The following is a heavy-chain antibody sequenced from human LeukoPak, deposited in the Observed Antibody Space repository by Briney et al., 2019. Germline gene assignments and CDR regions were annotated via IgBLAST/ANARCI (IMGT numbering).Heavy chain of an antibody. V-gene: IGHV1-18*01. CDR3: ARVQAGDDYDYVWGSYRLRQAFDI. CDR1: GYTFTSYG. J-gene: IGHJ3*02. CDR2: ISAYNGNT. D-gene: IGHD3-16*02. Sequence: ASVKVSCKASGYTFTSYGISWVRQAPGQGLEWMGWISAYNGNTNYAQKLQGRVTMTTDTSTSTAYMELRSLRSDDTAVYYCARVQAGDDYDYVWGSYRLRQAFDIWGQGTMVTVSS.